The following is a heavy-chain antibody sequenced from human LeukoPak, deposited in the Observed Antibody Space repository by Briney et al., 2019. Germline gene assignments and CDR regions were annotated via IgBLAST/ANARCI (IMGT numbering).Heavy chain of an antibody. Sequence: GGSLRLPCAASGFPFASYAMSWVRQTPGKGLEWVSHIIGSVASTYYADSVKGRFTIPRDNTKNALYLQMNSLRADDAAVYFCAKGGYDYVEVGYFDYWGQGTVVTVSS. V-gene: IGHV3-23*01. CDR3: AKGGYDYVEVGYFDY. J-gene: IGHJ4*02. CDR1: GFPFASYA. D-gene: IGHD5-12*01. CDR2: IIGSVAST.